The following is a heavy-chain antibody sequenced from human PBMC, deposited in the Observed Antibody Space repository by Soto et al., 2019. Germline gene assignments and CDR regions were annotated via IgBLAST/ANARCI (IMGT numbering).Heavy chain of an antibody. V-gene: IGHV4-30-4*01. CDR1: GGSISSGDYY. CDR3: ARQNKKKARLDY. J-gene: IGHJ4*02. CDR2: IYYSGST. Sequence: PSETLSLTCTVSGGSISSGDYYWSWIRQPPGKGLEWIGYIYYSGSTYYNPSLKSRVTISVDTSKNQFSLKLSSVTAADTAVYYCARQNKKKARLDYWGQGTLVTVSS. D-gene: IGHD6-6*01.